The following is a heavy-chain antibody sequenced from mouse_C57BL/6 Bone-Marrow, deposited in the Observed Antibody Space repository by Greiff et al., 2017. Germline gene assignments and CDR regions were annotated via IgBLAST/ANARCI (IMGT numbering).Heavy chain of an antibody. CDR1: GYTFTSYW. J-gene: IGHJ1*03. V-gene: IGHV1-53*01. D-gene: IGHD1-1*01. CDR2: INPSNGGT. Sequence: VKLQQPGPELVKPGASVKLSCKASGYTFTSYWMHWVKQRPGQGLEWIGNINPSNGGTNYNEKFKSKATLTVDKSSSTAYMQLSSLTSEDSAVYYCARRFYYCWYFDVWGTGTTVTVSS. CDR3: ARRFYYCWYFDV.